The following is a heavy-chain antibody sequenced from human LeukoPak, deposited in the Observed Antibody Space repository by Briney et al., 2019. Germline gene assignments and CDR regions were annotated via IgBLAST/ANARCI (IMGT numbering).Heavy chain of an antibody. D-gene: IGHD3-22*01. V-gene: IGHV4-34*01. Sequence: PSETLSLTCAVYGGSFSGYYWSWIRQPPGKGLEWIGEINHSGSTNYNPSLKSRVTISADTSKNQFSLKLSSVTAADTAVYYCARLGDDSSGYYLYYFDYWGQGTLVTVSS. J-gene: IGHJ4*02. CDR3: ARLGDDSSGYYLYYFDY. CDR1: GGSFSGYY. CDR2: INHSGST.